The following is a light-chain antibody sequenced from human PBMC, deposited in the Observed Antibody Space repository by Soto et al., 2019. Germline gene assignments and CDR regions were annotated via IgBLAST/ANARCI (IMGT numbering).Light chain of an antibody. CDR3: QQLNS. CDR2: DAS. V-gene: IGKV1-5*01. Sequence: DIQMTQSPSTLSASVGDRVTITCRASQSISSWLAWYQQKPGKAPKLLIYDASTLQGGVPSRFSGAVSGTDFTLTISNLQPEDFATYYCQQLNSFGGGTKVDIK. J-gene: IGKJ4*01. CDR1: QSISSW.